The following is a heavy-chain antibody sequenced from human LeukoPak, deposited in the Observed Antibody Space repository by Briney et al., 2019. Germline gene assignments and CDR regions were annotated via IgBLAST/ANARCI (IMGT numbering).Heavy chain of an antibody. D-gene: IGHD3-22*01. Sequence: PGGSLRLSCAASGFTFSDYYMSWIRQAPGKGLEWVSYISSSGSTIYYADSVEGRFTISRDNAKNSLYLQMNSLRAEDTAVYYCARDHYYDSSGYYLFYWGQGTLVTVSS. CDR2: ISSSGSTI. V-gene: IGHV3-11*04. J-gene: IGHJ4*02. CDR3: ARDHYYDSSGYYLFY. CDR1: GFTFSDYY.